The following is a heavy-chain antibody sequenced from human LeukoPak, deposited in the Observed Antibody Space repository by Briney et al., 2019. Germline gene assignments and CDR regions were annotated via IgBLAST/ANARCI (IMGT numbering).Heavy chain of an antibody. CDR1: GYTFTDYY. CDR3: ARARWQLVPYFDS. J-gene: IGHJ4*02. D-gene: IGHD6-6*01. V-gene: IGHV1-2*02. CDR2: INPNSGGT. Sequence: GASVTVSCKASGYTFTDYYMHWGRQAPGQGLEWMGWINPNSGGTNFAQKFQGRVAMTRDTSISTAYMELGSLRSDDTAVYYCARARWQLVPYFDSWGQGTLVTVSS.